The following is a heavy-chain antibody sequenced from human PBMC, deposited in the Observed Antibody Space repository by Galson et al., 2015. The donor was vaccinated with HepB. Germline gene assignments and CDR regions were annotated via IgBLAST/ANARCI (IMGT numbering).Heavy chain of an antibody. Sequence: SLRLSCAASGFTFSSYSMNWVRQAPGKGLEWVSSISSSSSYIYYADSVKGRFTISRDNAKNSLYLQMNSLRAEDTAVYYCARPMGRGINAFDIWGQGTMVTVSS. CDR1: GFTFSSYS. V-gene: IGHV3-21*01. CDR2: ISSSSSYI. CDR3: ARPMGRGINAFDI. D-gene: IGHD2-8*01. J-gene: IGHJ3*02.